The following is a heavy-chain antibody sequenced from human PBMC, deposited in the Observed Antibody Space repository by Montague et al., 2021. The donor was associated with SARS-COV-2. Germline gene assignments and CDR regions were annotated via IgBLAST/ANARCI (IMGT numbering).Heavy chain of an antibody. D-gene: IGHD2-21*01. J-gene: IGHJ6*02. CDR1: DGSINNYY. Sequence: SETLSLTCTVSDGSINNYYWSWIRQPPGKGLEWIGDIYYSGSTNYNPSLKSRVTISVDTSKNQFSLKLSSVTAADTAVYHCARGGGHSAAHYYYGMDVWGQGTTVTVSS. V-gene: IGHV4-59*01. CDR2: IYYSGST. CDR3: ARGGGHSAAHYYYGMDV.